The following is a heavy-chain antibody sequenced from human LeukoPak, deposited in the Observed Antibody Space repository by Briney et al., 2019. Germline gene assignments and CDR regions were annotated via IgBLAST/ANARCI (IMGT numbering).Heavy chain of an antibody. CDR1: GFIFSTSS. CDR3: ARDNSGWSRDY. J-gene: IGHJ4*02. Sequence: GGSLRLSCAASGFIFSTSSMSWVRQAPGKGLEWVSSISSHRSIYADPVKGRFTISRDTAKSLLYLQMNSLRAEDTALYYCARDNSGWSRDYWGQGTLVTVSA. V-gene: IGHV3-69-1*01. D-gene: IGHD6-19*01. CDR2: ISSHRSI.